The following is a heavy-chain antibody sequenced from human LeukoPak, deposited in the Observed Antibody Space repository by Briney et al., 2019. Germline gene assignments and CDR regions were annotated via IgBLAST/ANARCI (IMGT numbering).Heavy chain of an antibody. CDR2: IIPILGIA. V-gene: IGHV1-69*02. CDR1: GGTFSSYT. J-gene: IGHJ3*02. Sequence: ASVKVSCKASGGTFSSYTISWVRQAPGQGLEWMGRIIPILGIANYAQKFQGRVTITADKSTSTAYMELSSLRSEDTAVYYCASPGNSESFDAFDIWGQGTMVTVSS. D-gene: IGHD1-26*01. CDR3: ASPGNSESFDAFDI.